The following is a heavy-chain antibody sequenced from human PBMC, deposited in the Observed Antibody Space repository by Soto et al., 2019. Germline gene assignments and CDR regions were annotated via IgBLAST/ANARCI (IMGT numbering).Heavy chain of an antibody. Sequence: QVQLQESGPGLVKPSGTLSLTCAVSGGSISSSNLWSWVRQPRGKWLEWIGGIYHIGSTNYNQSLKSGVTISVEKSKNQLSLKLSSVTAADTDVYYCARIPGGGGAGTRTDDFDIWGQGTMVTVSS. V-gene: IGHV4-4*02. CDR1: GGSISSSNL. D-gene: IGHD6-19*01. CDR3: ARIPGGGGAGTRTDDFDI. J-gene: IGHJ3*02. CDR2: IYHIGST.